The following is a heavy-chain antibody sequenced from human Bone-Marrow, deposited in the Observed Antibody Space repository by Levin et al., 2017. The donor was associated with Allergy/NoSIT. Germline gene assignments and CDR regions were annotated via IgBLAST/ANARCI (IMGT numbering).Heavy chain of an antibody. V-gene: IGHV4-31*03. J-gene: IGHJ4*02. CDR2: IYYSGST. Sequence: SSETLSLTCTVSGGSISSGGYYWSWIRQHPGKGLEWIGYIYYSGSTYYNPSLKSRVTISVDTSKNQFSLKLSSVTAADTAVYYCARRCGNSYGYNARMCVGFDYWGQGTLVTVSS. CDR3: ARRCGNSYGYNARMCVGFDY. D-gene: IGHD5-18*01. CDR1: GGSISSGGYY.